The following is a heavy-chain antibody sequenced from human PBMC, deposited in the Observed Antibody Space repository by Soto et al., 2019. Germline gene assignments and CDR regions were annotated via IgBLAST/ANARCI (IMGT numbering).Heavy chain of an antibody. Sequence: QVQLVQSGAEVKKPGSSVKVSCKASGGPFSPYTINWVRQAPGQGLGWMGRIIPFHGVTNYPQKFQARVTITADKSTSTAYMELSGLRFEDTAMYYCTRDWEITVSTWSFGGFWGRGTLVTVSS. CDR3: TRDWEITVSTWSFGGF. CDR1: GGPFSPYT. J-gene: IGHJ4*02. D-gene: IGHD3-10*01. CDR2: IIPFHGVT. V-gene: IGHV1-69*08.